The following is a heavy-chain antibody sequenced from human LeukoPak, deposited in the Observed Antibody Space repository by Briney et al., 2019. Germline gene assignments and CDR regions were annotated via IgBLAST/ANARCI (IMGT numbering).Heavy chain of an antibody. CDR3: AKAHEAVADTRYYYYSGMDV. D-gene: IGHD6-19*01. Sequence: GGSLRLSCAASRFTFSSYGMHWVRQAPGKGLEWVSVISNDGSNKYYADSVKGRFTISRDNSKTTLYLQMNSLRAEDTAVYYCAKAHEAVADTRYYYYSGMDVWGQGTTVTVSS. CDR2: ISNDGSNK. V-gene: IGHV3-30*18. CDR1: RFTFSSYG. J-gene: IGHJ6*02.